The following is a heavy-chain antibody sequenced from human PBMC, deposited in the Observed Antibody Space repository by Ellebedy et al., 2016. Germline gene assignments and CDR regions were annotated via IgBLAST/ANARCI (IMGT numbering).Heavy chain of an antibody. V-gene: IGHV1-2*02. CDR1: GYTFTGYY. D-gene: IGHD6-19*01. J-gene: IGHJ5*02. CDR3: TRGFSIAVAGNWFDP. Sequence: ASVKVSCKASGYTFTGYYMHWARQAPGQGLEWMGWMNPNSGGTKYAQQFQGRVTLTRDTSINTAYMELSSLRSDDTAVYYCTRGFSIAVAGNWFDPWGQGTLVTVSS. CDR2: MNPNSGGT.